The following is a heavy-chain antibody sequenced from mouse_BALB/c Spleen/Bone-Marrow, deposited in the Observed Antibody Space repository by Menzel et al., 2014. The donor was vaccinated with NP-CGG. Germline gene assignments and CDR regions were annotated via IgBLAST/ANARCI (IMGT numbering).Heavy chain of an antibody. J-gene: IGHJ2*02. V-gene: IGHV6-6*02. Sequence: EVKLMESGGGLVQPGGSMKLSCVASGFTFSNYWMNWVLQSPEKGLEWVAEIRLKSNNYATQYAESVKGRFTISRDDSKNSVYLQMDNLRAEDTGIYYCTRVLRLLDYWGQGTSLTVSS. CDR1: GFTFSNYW. CDR2: IRLKSNNYAT. D-gene: IGHD1-2*01. CDR3: TRVLRLLDY.